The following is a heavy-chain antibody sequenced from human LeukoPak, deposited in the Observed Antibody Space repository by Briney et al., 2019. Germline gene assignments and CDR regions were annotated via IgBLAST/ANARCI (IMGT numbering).Heavy chain of an antibody. D-gene: IGHD6-13*01. CDR1: GFTFSSYW. V-gene: IGHV3-9*01. J-gene: IGHJ4*02. Sequence: GGSLRLSCAASGFTFSSYWMSWVRQAPGKGLEWVSGISWNSGSIGYADSVKGRFTISRDNAKNSLYLQMNSLRAEDTALYYCAKDLSSSWYKGVEYWGQGTLVTVSS. CDR3: AKDLSSSWYKGVEY. CDR2: ISWNSGSI.